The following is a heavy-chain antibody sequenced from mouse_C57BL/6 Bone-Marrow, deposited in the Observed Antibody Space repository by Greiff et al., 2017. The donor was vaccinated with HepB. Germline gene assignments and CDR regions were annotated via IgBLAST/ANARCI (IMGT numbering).Heavy chain of an antibody. CDR3: ARQGHYGNSMDY. V-gene: IGHV5-2*01. Sequence: DVHLVESGGGLVQPGESLKLSCESNEYEFPSHDMSWVRKTPEKRLELVAAINSDGGSTYYPDTMARRFIISRDNTKKTLYLQISSLRSEDTSLYYCARQGHYGNSMDYWGQGTSVTVSS. D-gene: IGHD2-1*01. CDR1: EYEFPSHD. J-gene: IGHJ4*01. CDR2: INSDGGST.